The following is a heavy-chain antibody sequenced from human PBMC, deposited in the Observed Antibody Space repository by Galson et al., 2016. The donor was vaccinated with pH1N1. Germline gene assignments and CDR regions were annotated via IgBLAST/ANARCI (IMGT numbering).Heavy chain of an antibody. CDR2: IYYNGNT. CDR3: AKEGASRSAGYFES. J-gene: IGHJ4*02. D-gene: IGHD1-26*01. Sequence: SETLSLTCTVSGGSVINNYYSWIRQSPGKGLEWIAYIYYNGNTKYNPSLKSRVTISLDTSKNQVSLNLTSVTAADTAIYYCAKEGASRSAGYFESWGQGALVTVSS. CDR1: GGSVINNY. V-gene: IGHV4-59*02.